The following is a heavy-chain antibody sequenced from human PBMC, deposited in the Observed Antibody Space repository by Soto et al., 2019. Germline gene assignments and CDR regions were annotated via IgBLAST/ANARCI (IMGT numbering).Heavy chain of an antibody. J-gene: IGHJ4*01. CDR3: ARGGAYCGGDCSPHYLVY. D-gene: IGHD2-21*02. CDR2: IYYNGRT. CDR1: GGSVSSGSYY. Sequence: QVQLQESGPGLVKPSETLSLTCTVSGGSVSSGSYYWSWIRQPPGKGLEWIGYIYYNGRTNYNSSLKSRVTLSADTAKNHFSVKLNSVTAADTAVYSCARGGAYCGGDCSPHYLVYWCHGTLVSVSS. V-gene: IGHV4-61*03.